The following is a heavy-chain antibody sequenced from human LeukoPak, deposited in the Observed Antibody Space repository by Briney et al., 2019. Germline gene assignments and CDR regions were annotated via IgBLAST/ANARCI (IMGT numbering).Heavy chain of an antibody. D-gene: IGHD3-3*01. CDR1: GYSFTDYY. Sequence: ASVKVSCKTSGYSFTDYYIHWVRQAPRQGLEWMGWINTKSGRTSSARKFQGRVTMTRDPSITTVYMDMAWLTSDDTAIYFCARADFIDAGPYLIGPWGQGTLVTVSS. J-gene: IGHJ5*02. CDR2: INTKSGRT. V-gene: IGHV1-2*02. CDR3: ARADFIDAGPYLIGP.